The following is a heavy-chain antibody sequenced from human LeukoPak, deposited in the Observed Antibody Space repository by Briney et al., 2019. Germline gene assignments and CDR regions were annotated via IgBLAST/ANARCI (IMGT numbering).Heavy chain of an antibody. CDR3: AIFGYCSSTSCHGGWFDP. CDR2: INTNTGNP. D-gene: IGHD2-2*01. J-gene: IGHJ5*02. Sequence: GASVKVSCKASGYTFTSYAMNWVRQAPGQGLEWMGWINTNTGNPTYAQGFTGRFVFSLDTSVSTAYLQICSLKAEDTAVYYCAIFGYCSSTSCHGGWFDPWGRGTLVTVSS. CDR1: GYTFTSYA. V-gene: IGHV7-4-1*01.